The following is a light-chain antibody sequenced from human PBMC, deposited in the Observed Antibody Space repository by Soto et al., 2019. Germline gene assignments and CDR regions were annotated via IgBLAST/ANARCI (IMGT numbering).Light chain of an antibody. CDR3: QQYNNWRGT. Sequence: EIVMTQSPATLSVSPGERATLSCRASQSVSSNLAWYQQIPGQAPRLLIYGASTRATGIPARFSGSGSGTEFTLTISSLQSEDFAVYYCQQYNNWRGTFGQGTKVEIK. V-gene: IGKV3-15*01. CDR1: QSVSSN. J-gene: IGKJ1*01. CDR2: GAS.